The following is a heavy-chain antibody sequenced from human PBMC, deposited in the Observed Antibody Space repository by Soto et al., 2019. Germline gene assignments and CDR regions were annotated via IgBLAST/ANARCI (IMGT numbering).Heavy chain of an antibody. V-gene: IGHV1-69*02. CDR2: IIPILGIA. J-gene: IGHJ6*02. Sequence: SVKVSCKASGGTFSSYTISWVRQAPGQGLEWMGRIIPILGIANYAQKFQGRVTITADKSTSTAYMELSSLRSEDTAVYYCARVNCSGGSCYLYYYYGMDVWGQGATVTVSS. CDR1: GGTFSSYT. CDR3: ARVNCSGGSCYLYYYYGMDV. D-gene: IGHD2-15*01.